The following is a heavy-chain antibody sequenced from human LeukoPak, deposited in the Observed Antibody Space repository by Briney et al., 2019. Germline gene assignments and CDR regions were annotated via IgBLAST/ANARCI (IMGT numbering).Heavy chain of an antibody. Sequence: GGSLRLSCAASGFTFSSYEMNWVRQAPGKGLEWVAFIRYDGSNKYYADSVKGRFTISRDNSKNTLYLQMNSLRAEDTAVYYCAKEVRYFDWSATIDYWGQGTLVTVSS. J-gene: IGHJ4*02. CDR1: GFTFSSYE. D-gene: IGHD3-9*01. CDR3: AKEVRYFDWSATIDY. CDR2: IRYDGSNK. V-gene: IGHV3-30*02.